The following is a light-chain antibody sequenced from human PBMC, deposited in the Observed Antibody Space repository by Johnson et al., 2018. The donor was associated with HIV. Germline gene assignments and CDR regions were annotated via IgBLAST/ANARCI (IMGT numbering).Light chain of an antibody. J-gene: IGLJ1*01. Sequence: QSVLTQPPSVSAAPGQKVTISCSGSSSNIGNNYVSWYQQLPGTAPKLLIYDNNKRPSGIPDRFSGSTSGTSATLGITGLQTGDEADYYCGTWDSSLSDYVFGTGTKVTVL. CDR3: GTWDSSLSDYV. CDR2: DNN. CDR1: SSNIGNNY. V-gene: IGLV1-51*01.